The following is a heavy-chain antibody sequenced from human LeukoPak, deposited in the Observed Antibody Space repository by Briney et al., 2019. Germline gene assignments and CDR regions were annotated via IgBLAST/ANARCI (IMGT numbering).Heavy chain of an antibody. V-gene: IGHV3-21*01. CDR2: INSDSRSI. D-gene: IGHD3-10*01. CDR3: VREIPSGSYAPDY. Sequence: GGSLRPSCAASGFSFSRHSMNWVRQAPGKGLEWVSYINSDSRSISYADSVKGRFTISRDNAKNSLYLQMNSLRAEDTAVYYCVREIPSGSYAPDYWGQGTLVTVSS. J-gene: IGHJ4*02. CDR1: GFSFSRHS.